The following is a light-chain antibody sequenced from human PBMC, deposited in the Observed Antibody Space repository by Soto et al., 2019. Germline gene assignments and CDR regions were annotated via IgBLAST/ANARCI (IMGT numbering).Light chain of an antibody. J-gene: IGKJ1*01. CDR1: QSVSSW. V-gene: IGKV1-5*03. Sequence: IQMTQSPSTLSPSVGDRVTITCRASQSVSSWLAWYQQKPGKAPKPLIYKASSLESGVPSRLSGSGSGTEFTLTISSMQPDDFATYYCQQYNTYRTFGQGTKVDIK. CDR2: KAS. CDR3: QQYNTYRT.